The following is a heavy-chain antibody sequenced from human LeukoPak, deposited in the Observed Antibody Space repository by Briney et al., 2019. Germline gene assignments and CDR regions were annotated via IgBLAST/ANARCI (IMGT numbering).Heavy chain of an antibody. CDR1: GDSISSGGYY. CDR3: ARHHWNLQFDN. J-gene: IGHJ4*02. CDR2: IYYTGST. V-gene: IGHV4-31*03. D-gene: IGHD1-7*01. Sequence: SQTLSLTCTVSGDSISSGGYYWSWIRQHPGKGLEWIGYIYYTGSTYYNPSLQSRVTISVDTSKNQFSLKVNSVTAADTAVYYCARHHWNLQFDNWGQGTLVTVSS.